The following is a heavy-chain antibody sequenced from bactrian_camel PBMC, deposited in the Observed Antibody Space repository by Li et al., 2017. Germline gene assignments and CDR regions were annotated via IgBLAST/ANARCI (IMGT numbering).Heavy chain of an antibody. CDR3: AADLGWCGSRPLQREFRN. V-gene: IGHV3S53*01. Sequence: HVQLVESGGGSVQAGGSLRLSCVVSRFSVSTLCMGWFRQAPGKDRERVATIESDGSTSYSDSVKGRFTISKDNANNTLHLQMNSLKPEDTAVYYCAADLGWCGSRPLQREFRNWGQGTQVTVS. D-gene: IGHD2*01. CDR1: RFSVSTLC. J-gene: IGHJ4*01. CDR2: IESDGST.